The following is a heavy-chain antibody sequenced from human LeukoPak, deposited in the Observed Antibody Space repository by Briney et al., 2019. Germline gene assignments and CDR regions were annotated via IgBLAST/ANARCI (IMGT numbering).Heavy chain of an antibody. J-gene: IGHJ4*02. V-gene: IGHV4-59*01. CDR2: VYYSGTT. CDR3: ARVGVDYSGNIIKYYFDY. D-gene: IGHD4-23*01. CDR1: GGSISSYY. Sequence: KPSETLSLTCTVSGGSISSYYWGWLRQPPGKGLEWIGYVYYSGTTNYNPSLKSRVIISVDTSKNQFSLNLSPVIAADTAVYYCARVGVDYSGNIIKYYFDYWGQGTLVTVSS.